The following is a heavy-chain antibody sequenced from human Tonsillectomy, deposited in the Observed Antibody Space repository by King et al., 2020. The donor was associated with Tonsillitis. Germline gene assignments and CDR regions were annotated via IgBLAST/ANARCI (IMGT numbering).Heavy chain of an antibody. CDR3: TRSVVGATRDGYYFDF. D-gene: IGHD1-26*01. Sequence: AQLVQSGAEVKKPGSSVMVSCKASVGTFTSYVISWVRQAPGQGPEWMGKIIPVLGKATYAQKFQGRVTITADTSTSTVYMELNSLGSGDTAVYYCTRSVVGATRDGYYFDFWGQGTLVTVSS. CDR2: IIPVLGKA. J-gene: IGHJ4*02. CDR1: VGTFTSYV. V-gene: IGHV1-69*09.